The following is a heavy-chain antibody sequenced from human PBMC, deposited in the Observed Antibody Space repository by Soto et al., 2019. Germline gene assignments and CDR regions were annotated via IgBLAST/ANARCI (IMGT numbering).Heavy chain of an antibody. CDR3: ASLYSSGWYGDAFDI. D-gene: IGHD6-19*01. Sequence: QVQLVQSGAEVKKPGASVKVSCKASGYTFTSYAMHWVRQAPGQRLEWMGWINAGNGNTKYSQKFQGRVTITRDTSASTAYLELSSLRSEDTAVYYCASLYSSGWYGDAFDIWGQGTMVTVSS. CDR2: INAGNGNT. CDR1: GYTFTSYA. J-gene: IGHJ3*02. V-gene: IGHV1-3*01.